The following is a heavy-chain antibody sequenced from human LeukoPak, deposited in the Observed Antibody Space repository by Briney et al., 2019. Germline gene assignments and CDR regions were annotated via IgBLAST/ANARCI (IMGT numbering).Heavy chain of an antibody. Sequence: ASVKVSCKASGYTFTGDFIHWVRQAPGQGLEWMGWINSDSGGTNYARKFQGRVTMTRDTSISTAYMELSSLRSDDTAVFYCARGNIATRRGENWFDPWGQRTLVTVSS. D-gene: IGHD6-6*01. CDR2: INSDSGGT. J-gene: IGHJ5*02. CDR3: ARGNIATRRGENWFDP. V-gene: IGHV1-2*02. CDR1: GYTFTGDF.